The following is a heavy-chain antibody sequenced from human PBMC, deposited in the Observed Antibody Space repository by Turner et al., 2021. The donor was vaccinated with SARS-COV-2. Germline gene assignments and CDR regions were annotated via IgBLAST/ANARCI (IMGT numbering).Heavy chain of an antibody. Sequence: EVQLVESGGGLVQPGGSLRLACAASGFTFSNYWMSWVRQAPGKGLEWVANIKEDGSDKYYVDSVKVRFTISRDNAKNSLYLQMNSLRAEDTAVYYCARSSVDSGYEDDYYYYYGMDVWGQGTTVTVSS. V-gene: IGHV3-7*03. CDR3: ARSSVDSGYEDDYYYYYGMDV. CDR2: IKEDGSDK. CDR1: GFTFSNYW. D-gene: IGHD5-12*01. J-gene: IGHJ6*02.